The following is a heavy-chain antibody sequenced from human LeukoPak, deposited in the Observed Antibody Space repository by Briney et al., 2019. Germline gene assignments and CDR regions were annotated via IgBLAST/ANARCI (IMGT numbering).Heavy chain of an antibody. CDR1: GGSISSYY. D-gene: IGHD3-16*02. J-gene: IGHJ4*02. CDR2: IYYSGYT. V-gene: IGHV4-59*01. Sequence: SETLSLTCIVSGGSISSYYWNWIRQPPGKGLEWIGYIYYSGYTNYDPSLKSRVTISVDTSKNQFSLKLSSVTAADTAVYYCARGLGFYDYVWGSHRYTPYYFDYWGQGTLVTVSS. CDR3: ARGLGFYDYVWGSHRYTPYYFDY.